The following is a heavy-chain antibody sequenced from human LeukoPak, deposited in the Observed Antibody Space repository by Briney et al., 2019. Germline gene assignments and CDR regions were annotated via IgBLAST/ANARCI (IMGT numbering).Heavy chain of an antibody. CDR2: IYYSGST. D-gene: IGHD3-22*01. Sequence: SETLSLTCTVSGGSISSHYWSWIRQPPGKGLEWIGYIYYSGSTNYNPSLKSRVTISVDTSKNQFSLKLSSATAADTAVYYCAGGVFYYDSSGYYYWYFDLWGRGTLVTVSS. J-gene: IGHJ2*01. V-gene: IGHV4-59*11. CDR1: GGSISSHY. CDR3: AGGVFYYDSSGYYYWYFDL.